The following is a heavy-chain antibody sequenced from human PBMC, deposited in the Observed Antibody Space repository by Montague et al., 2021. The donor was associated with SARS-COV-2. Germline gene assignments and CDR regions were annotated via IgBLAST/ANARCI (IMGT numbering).Heavy chain of an antibody. J-gene: IGHJ4*02. CDR2: IYYSGST. CDR3: ARGMGGSYLYYFDY. Sequence: SETLSLTCTVSGGSISSYYWSWIRQPPGKGLEWIGYIYYSGSTNYNPSLKSRVTILVDMSKNQFSLKLSSVTAADTAVYYCARGMGGSYLYYFDYWGQGTLINDSS. V-gene: IGHV4-59*01. D-gene: IGHD1-26*01. CDR1: GGSISSYY.